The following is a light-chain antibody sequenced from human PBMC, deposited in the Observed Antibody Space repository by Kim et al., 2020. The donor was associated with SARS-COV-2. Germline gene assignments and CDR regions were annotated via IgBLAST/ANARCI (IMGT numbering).Light chain of an antibody. Sequence: DVVLTQSPLSLPVTLGQPASISCRSSQSLVYSDGNTYLNWFHQRPGQSPRRLIYMVSNRDSGVPDRFSGSGSGTSFTLRISRVEAEDVGVYYCMHATHWPLTFGPGTKVDIK. CDR3: MHATHWPLT. CDR1: QSLVYSDGNTY. J-gene: IGKJ3*01. V-gene: IGKV2-30*01. CDR2: MVS.